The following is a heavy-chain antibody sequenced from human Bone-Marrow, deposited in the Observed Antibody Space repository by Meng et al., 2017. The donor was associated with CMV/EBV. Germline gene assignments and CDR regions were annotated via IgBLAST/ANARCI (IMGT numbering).Heavy chain of an antibody. J-gene: IGHJ4*02. CDR2: IWHDGNTK. CDR3: ARDGWYSGSYSIDY. CDR1: GFIFRNYA. Sequence: ASGFIFRNYAMHWVRQAPGKGLEWVAVIWHDGNTKYYPDSVKGRFSISRDNSKNTLYLQMNSLRVEDMAVYYCARDGWYSGSYSIDYWGQGTLVTVSS. V-gene: IGHV3-33*01. D-gene: IGHD1-26*01.